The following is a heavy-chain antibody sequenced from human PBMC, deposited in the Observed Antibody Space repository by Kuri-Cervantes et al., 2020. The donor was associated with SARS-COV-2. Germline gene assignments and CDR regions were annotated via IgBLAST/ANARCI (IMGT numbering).Heavy chain of an antibody. J-gene: IGHJ4*02. CDR1: GFTFSSYA. D-gene: IGHD6-6*01. Sequence: GESLKISCAASGFTFSSYAMGWVRQAPGKGLEWVSAISGSGGSTYYADSVKGRFTISRDNAKNSLYLQMNSLRAEDTAVYYCARGSSSSWGDYWGQGTLVTVSS. CDR2: ISGSGGST. V-gene: IGHV3-23*01. CDR3: ARGSSSSWGDY.